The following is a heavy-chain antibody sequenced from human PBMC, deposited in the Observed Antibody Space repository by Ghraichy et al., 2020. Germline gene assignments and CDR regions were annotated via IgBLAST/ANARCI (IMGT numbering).Heavy chain of an antibody. CDR2: ISRNGGST. J-gene: IGHJ5*02. V-gene: IGHV3-64D*06. CDR3: VKDRVYGSGNYYNEGAYNWFDP. Sequence: GGSLRLSCSASGFTFSSYAMHWVRQAPGKGLEYVSAISRNGGSTYYADSVKGRFTISRDNSKNTSYLQMSSLRAEDTAVYYCVKDRVYGSGNYYNEGAYNWFDPWGQGTLVTVSS. CDR1: GFTFSSYA. D-gene: IGHD3-10*01.